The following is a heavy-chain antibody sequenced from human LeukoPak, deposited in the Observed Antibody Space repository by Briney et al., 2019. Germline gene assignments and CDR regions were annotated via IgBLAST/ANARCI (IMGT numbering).Heavy chain of an antibody. D-gene: IGHD4-17*01. Sequence: GGSLRLSCAASGLTFGSYWMSWVRQAPGRGLEWISYITSDSGSMYYADSVKGRFTISRDNAKNSLYLQMNSLRAEDTAVYYCARVIGSYGDSAYWGQGTLVTVSS. CDR2: ITSDSGSM. CDR3: ARVIGSYGDSAY. CDR1: GLTFGSYW. J-gene: IGHJ4*02. V-gene: IGHV3-48*04.